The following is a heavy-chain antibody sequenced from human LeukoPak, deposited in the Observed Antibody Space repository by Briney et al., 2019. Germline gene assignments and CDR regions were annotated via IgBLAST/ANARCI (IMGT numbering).Heavy chain of an antibody. CDR3: ARDKYGSGTGFDL. Sequence: PSETLSLTCAVYGGSFSGYYWSWIRQPPGKGLEWIGEINHSGSTNYNPSLKSRVTISVDKSKNQFSLKVSSVTAADTAVYYCARDKYGSGTGFDLWGQGTLVTVFS. J-gene: IGHJ5*02. D-gene: IGHD3-10*01. CDR2: INHSGST. CDR1: GGSFSGYY. V-gene: IGHV4-34*01.